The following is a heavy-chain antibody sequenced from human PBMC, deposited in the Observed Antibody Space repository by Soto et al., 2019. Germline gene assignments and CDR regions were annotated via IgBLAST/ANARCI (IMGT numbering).Heavy chain of an antibody. Sequence: SETLSLTCTVSGGSISSGDYYWSWIRQPPGKGLEWIGYIYYSGSTYHNPSLKSRVTISVDTSKNQFSLKLSSVTAADTAVYYCARDPHYGMDVWGQGTTVTVSS. J-gene: IGHJ6*02. CDR3: ARDPHYGMDV. CDR1: GGSISSGDYY. V-gene: IGHV4-30-4*01. CDR2: IYYSGST.